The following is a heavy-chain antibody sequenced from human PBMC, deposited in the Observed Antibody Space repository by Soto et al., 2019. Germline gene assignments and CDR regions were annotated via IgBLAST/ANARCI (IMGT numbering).Heavy chain of an antibody. D-gene: IGHD2-21*02. CDR2: ISGSGGST. J-gene: IGHJ4*02. CDR1: GFTFSSYA. CDR3: AKADSEQPHIVVGTAIPYAYLDY. V-gene: IGHV3-23*01. Sequence: EVQLLESGGGLVQPGGSLRLSCAASGFTFSSYAMSWVRQAPGKGLEWVSAISGSGGSTYYADSVKGRFTISRDNSKNTLYLQMNTLRPEDTGVYYCAKADSEQPHIVVGTAIPYAYLDYWGQGTLVTVSS.